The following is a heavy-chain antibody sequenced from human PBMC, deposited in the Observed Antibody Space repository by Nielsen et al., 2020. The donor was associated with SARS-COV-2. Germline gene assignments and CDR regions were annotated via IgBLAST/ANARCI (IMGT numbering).Heavy chain of an antibody. D-gene: IGHD2-8*02. CDR1: GYTLSELS. CDR3: ATVRLPTGGFDY. CDR2: FDPEDGET. V-gene: IGHV1-24*01. Sequence: ASVKASCKVSGYTLSELSMHWVRQAPGKGLEWMGDFDPEDGETIYAQKFQGRVTMTKDTSTDTAYMELSSLRSEDTAVYYCATVRLPTGGFDYWGQGTLVTVSS. J-gene: IGHJ4*02.